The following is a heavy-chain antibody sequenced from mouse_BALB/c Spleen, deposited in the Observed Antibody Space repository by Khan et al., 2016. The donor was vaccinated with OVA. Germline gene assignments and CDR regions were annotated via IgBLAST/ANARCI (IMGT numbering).Heavy chain of an antibody. D-gene: IGHD1-1*02. CDR2: ISDGGSST. Sequence: EVALVESGGGLVKPGGSLKLSCAASGFTFSDYYMYWVRQTPEKRLEWVATISDGGSSTYYLDSVKGRFTISRDNAKNSLYLQMRSLKSEDTAIDCGARAGYGGLAYWGQGTLVTVSA. V-gene: IGHV5-4*02. CDR1: GFTFSDYY. CDR3: ARAGYGGLAY. J-gene: IGHJ3*01.